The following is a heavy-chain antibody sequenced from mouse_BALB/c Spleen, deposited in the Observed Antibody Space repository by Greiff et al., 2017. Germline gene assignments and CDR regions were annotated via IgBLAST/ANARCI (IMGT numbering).Heavy chain of an antibody. CDR3: ARGLRRLYYYAMDY. Sequence: VQLQQSGAELVKPGASVKLSCTASGFNIKDTYMHWVKQRPEQGLEWIGRIDPANGNTKYDPKFQGKATITADTSSNTAYLQLSSLTSEDTAVYYCARGLRRLYYYAMDYWGQGTSVTVSS. J-gene: IGHJ4*01. D-gene: IGHD2-2*01. V-gene: IGHV14-3*02. CDR1: GFNIKDTY. CDR2: IDPANGNT.